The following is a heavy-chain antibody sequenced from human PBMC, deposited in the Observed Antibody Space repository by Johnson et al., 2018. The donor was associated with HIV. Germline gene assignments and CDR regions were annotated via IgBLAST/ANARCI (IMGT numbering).Heavy chain of an antibody. J-gene: IGHJ3*02. D-gene: IGHD1-26*01. V-gene: IGHV3-30*03. CDR2: ISYDGSNT. CDR1: GFTLSNYG. CDR3: ASTISGSYYHLGVFDI. Sequence: QVQLVESGGGVVQPGRSLRLSCAASGFTLSNYGIHWVRQAPGKGLEWVALISYDGSNTYYADSVRGRFTLSRDNSKNTLHLQMNSLRAEDTALYYCASTISGSYYHLGVFDIWGQGTMVTVSS.